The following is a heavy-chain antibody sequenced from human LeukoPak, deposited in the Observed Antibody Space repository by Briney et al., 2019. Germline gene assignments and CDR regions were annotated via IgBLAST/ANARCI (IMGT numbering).Heavy chain of an antibody. CDR2: ISAYNGNT. Sequence: ASVKVSCKASGYTFTSYGISWVRQAPGQGLEWMGWISAYNGNTNYAQKLQGRVTMTTDTSTSTAYMGLRSLGSDDTAVYYCATAHLRDSWSPPYYGMDVWGQGTTVTVSS. CDR3: ATAHLRDSWSPPYYGMDV. J-gene: IGHJ6*02. D-gene: IGHD3-3*01. V-gene: IGHV1-18*01. CDR1: GYTFTSYG.